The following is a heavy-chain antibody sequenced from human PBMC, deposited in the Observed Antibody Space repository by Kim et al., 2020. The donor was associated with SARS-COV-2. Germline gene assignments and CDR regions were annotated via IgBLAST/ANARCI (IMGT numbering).Heavy chain of an antibody. V-gene: IGHV1-18*04. CDR3: ARDRVDYYGSGAYYYYGMDV. D-gene: IGHD3-10*01. Sequence: ASVKVSCKASGYTFTSYGISWVRQAPGQGLEWMGWISAYNGNTNYAQKLQGRVTMTTDTSTSTAYMELRSLRSDDTAVYYCARDRVDYYGSGAYYYYGMDVWGQGTPVTVSS. CDR2: ISAYNGNT. J-gene: IGHJ6*02. CDR1: GYTFTSYG.